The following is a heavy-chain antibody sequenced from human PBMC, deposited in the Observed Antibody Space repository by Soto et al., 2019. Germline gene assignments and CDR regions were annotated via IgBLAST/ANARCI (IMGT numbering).Heavy chain of an antibody. V-gene: IGHV3-30*18. CDR3: AKDRSGYSSWFDP. CDR2: ISYDGSNK. J-gene: IGHJ5*02. CDR1: GFTFSSYG. D-gene: IGHD3-22*01. Sequence: GGSLRLSCAASGFTFSSYGMHWVRQAPGKGLEWVAVISYDGSNKYYADSVEGRFTISRDNSKNTLYLQMNSLRAEDTAVYYCAKDRSGYSSWFDPWGQGTLVTVSS.